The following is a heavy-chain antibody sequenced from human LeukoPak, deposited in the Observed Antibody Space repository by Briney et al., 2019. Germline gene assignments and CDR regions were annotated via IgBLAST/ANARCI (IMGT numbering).Heavy chain of an antibody. CDR3: ARSSPVLGWYFDL. J-gene: IGHJ2*01. V-gene: IGHV4-34*01. Sequence: SETLSLTCAVYGGSFSGYYWSWIRQPPGKGLEWIGEINHSGSTNYNPSLKSRVTIPVDTSKNQFSLKLSSVTAADTAVYYCARSSPVLGWYFDLWGRGTLVTVSS. CDR2: INHSGST. CDR1: GGSFSGYY.